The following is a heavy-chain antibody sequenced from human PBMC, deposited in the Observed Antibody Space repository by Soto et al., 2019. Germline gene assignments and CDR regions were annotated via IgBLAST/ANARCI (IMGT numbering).Heavy chain of an antibody. CDR3: ATVGTSATGLYYFDY. CDR1: GGSISSGNYY. V-gene: IGHV4-30-4*01. CDR2: ISYSGST. J-gene: IGHJ4*02. D-gene: IGHD1-7*01. Sequence: QVQLQESGPGLVKPSQTLSLTCTVSGGSISSGNYYWSWIRQPPGKGLEWIGFISYSGSTYYNASLKRRVTISVDTSKNQFSLNLNSVTAADTAVYYCATVGTSATGLYYFDYWGQGTLVTVSS.